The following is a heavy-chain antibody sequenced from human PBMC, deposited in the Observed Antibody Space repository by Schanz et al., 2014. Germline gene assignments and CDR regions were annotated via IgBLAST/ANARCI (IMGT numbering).Heavy chain of an antibody. V-gene: IGHV3-30*14. D-gene: IGHD5-12*01. CDR3: ARPSGYSGYGAYFDL. Sequence: QVQLLQFGGGLVQPGRSLRLSCAASGFTFSSYAMHWVRQAPGKGLEWVALITNDGSIKYYADSVEGRFTISRDNSRNTLFLQMNNVITEDTAVYYCARPSGYSGYGAYFDLWGQGTLVTVSS. CDR2: ITNDGSIK. J-gene: IGHJ4*02. CDR1: GFTFSSYA.